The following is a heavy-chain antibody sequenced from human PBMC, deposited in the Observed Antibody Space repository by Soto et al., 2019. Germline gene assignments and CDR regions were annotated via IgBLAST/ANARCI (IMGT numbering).Heavy chain of an antibody. J-gene: IGHJ3*01. Sequence: GGSLRLSCAASGLTVSSNYMSWVRQAPGKGLEWVSVMYDGGDAYYADSVKGRFSLSRDTSKNTLYLQMNSLRADDTAVYYCARCLRRDSGDYFFSAFHVWGQGTMVTVSS. CDR3: ARCLRRDSGDYFFSAFHV. CDR1: GLTVSSNY. CDR2: MYDGGDA. V-gene: IGHV3-66*01. D-gene: IGHD4-17*01.